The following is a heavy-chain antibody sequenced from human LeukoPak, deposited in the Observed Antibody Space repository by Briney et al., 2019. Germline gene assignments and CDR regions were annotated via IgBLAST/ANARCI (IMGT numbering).Heavy chain of an antibody. Sequence: GGSLRLSCAASGFTFDDYAMHWVRQVPGKGLEWVSVIGGGGDNTYYAGSVKGRFTISRDNSKNTLYLQMNSLRAEDTAIYYCAKNRGSSCYSALDCWGQGTLVTVSS. CDR1: GFTFDDYA. J-gene: IGHJ4*02. V-gene: IGHV3-23*01. D-gene: IGHD2-15*01. CDR3: AKNRGSSCYSALDC. CDR2: IGGGGDNT.